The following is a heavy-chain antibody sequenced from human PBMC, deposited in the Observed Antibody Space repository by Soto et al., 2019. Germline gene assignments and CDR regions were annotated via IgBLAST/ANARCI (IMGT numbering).Heavy chain of an antibody. CDR1: GFTFGSYA. CDR3: AKDLAGQQLVVNWFDP. Sequence: GGSLRLSCAASGFTFGSYAMSWVRQAPGKGLEWVSAISGSGGSTYYADSVKGRFTISRDNSKNTLYLQMNSLRAEDTAVYYCAKDLAGQQLVVNWFDPWGQGTLVTVSS. D-gene: IGHD6-13*01. CDR2: ISGSGGST. J-gene: IGHJ5*02. V-gene: IGHV3-23*01.